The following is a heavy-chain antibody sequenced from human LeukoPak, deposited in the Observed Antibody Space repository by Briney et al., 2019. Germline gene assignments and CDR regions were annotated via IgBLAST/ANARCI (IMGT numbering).Heavy chain of an antibody. V-gene: IGHV3-33*01. J-gene: IGHJ4*02. CDR1: GFTFSSYG. D-gene: IGHD1-14*01. CDR3: ARPLTGDYVDY. CDR2: IWYDGSNK. Sequence: PGGSRRPSLAAAGFTFSSYGSHWVRQAPGRGREWGAVIWYDGSNKYYADSVKGRFTISRDNSKNTLYLQMNSLRAEDTAVYYCARPLTGDYVDYWGQGTLVTVSS.